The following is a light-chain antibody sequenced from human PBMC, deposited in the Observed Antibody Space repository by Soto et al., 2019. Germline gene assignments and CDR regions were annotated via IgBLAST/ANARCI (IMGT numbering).Light chain of an antibody. CDR2: EVS. V-gene: IGLV2-18*01. CDR1: STDFVSYNR. CDR3: SLYTSENAYV. Sequence: QSVLTQPPSVSGSPGQSVTISCTGTSTDFVSYNRVSWYQQPTGTAPKLMIYEVSKRPSGVPDRFSGSKSGNTASLTISGLQAADEADYYCSLYTSENAYVFGTGTKVTVL. J-gene: IGLJ1*01.